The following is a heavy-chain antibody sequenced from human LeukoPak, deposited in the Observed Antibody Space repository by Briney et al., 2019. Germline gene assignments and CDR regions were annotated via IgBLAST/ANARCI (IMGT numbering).Heavy chain of an antibody. Sequence: GGSLTLSCAASGFTFSSYAMTWVRQAPGKGLEWVSTISDNGGSTYSADSVKGRFTISRDSSKNTLYLQMNSLRVEDTAVYYCAKGLEQPYLYYYYGMDVWGQGTTVTVSS. CDR1: GFTFSSYA. V-gene: IGHV3-23*01. J-gene: IGHJ6*02. CDR3: AKGLEQPYLYYYYGMDV. CDR2: ISDNGGST. D-gene: IGHD6-13*01.